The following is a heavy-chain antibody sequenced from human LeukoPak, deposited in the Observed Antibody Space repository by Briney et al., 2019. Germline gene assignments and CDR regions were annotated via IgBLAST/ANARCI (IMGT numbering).Heavy chain of an antibody. CDR3: ARNREGLDY. J-gene: IGHJ4*02. CDR2: ISYDGSNK. V-gene: IGHV3-30-3*01. D-gene: IGHD3-10*01. Sequence: GGSLRLSCAASGFTFSSYAMHRVRQAPGKGLEWVAVISYDGSNKYYADSVKGRFTISRDNSKNTLCLQMNSLRAEDTAVYYCARNREGLDYWGQGTLVTVSS. CDR1: GFTFSSYA.